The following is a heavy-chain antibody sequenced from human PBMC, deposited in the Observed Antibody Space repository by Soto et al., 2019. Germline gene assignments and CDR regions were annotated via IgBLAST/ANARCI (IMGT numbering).Heavy chain of an antibody. J-gene: IGHJ3*02. CDR1: GFTFSKYW. CDR2: ISGDGSGT. CDR3: ASALVVSLGVFDI. Sequence: EVQLVESGGGLVQPGGSLRLSCAASGFTFSKYWMHWVRQVPGKGPMWVSRISGDGSGTNYADFVKGRFTISRDNARNTLYLQMNSLRAEDTAIYYCASALVVSLGVFDIWGQGTMVIVSS. V-gene: IGHV3-74*01. D-gene: IGHD3-22*01.